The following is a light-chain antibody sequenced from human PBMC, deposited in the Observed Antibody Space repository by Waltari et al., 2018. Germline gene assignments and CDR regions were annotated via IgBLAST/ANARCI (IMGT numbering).Light chain of an antibody. Sequence: EIVLTQSPATLSLSPGERATLSCRASQSVSSYLAWYQQKPGQAPRLLIYDASNRATGIPARFSGSGSWTDFTLTISSLEPEDFAVYYCQQRSNWRYTFGQGTKLEIK. J-gene: IGKJ2*01. CDR2: DAS. V-gene: IGKV3-11*01. CDR1: QSVSSY. CDR3: QQRSNWRYT.